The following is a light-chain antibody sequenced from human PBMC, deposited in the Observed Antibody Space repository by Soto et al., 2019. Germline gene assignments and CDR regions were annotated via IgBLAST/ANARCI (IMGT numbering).Light chain of an antibody. CDR1: SNDIGSYNL. CDR2: EVN. Sequence: QSVLTQPASVSGSPGQSITISCTGTSNDIGSYNLISWYQQYPDKAPKLMIYEVNKRPSGVSNRFSGSKSGNTASLTISGLQAEDEADYYCCSYAGSSTFYVFGSGTKVTVL. V-gene: IGLV2-23*02. CDR3: CSYAGSSTFYV. J-gene: IGLJ1*01.